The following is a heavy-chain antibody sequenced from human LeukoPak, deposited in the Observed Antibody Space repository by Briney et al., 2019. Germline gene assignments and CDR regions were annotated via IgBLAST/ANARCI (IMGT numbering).Heavy chain of an antibody. D-gene: IGHD3-3*01. Sequence: SQTLSLTCAISGDSVSSNSAAWNWIRQSPSRGLEWLGRTYYRSKWYNDYAVSVKSRITINPDTSKNQFSLQLNSVTPEDTAVYYCARSPLLTSYYDFWSGMNPSMDYWGQGTLVTVSS. J-gene: IGHJ4*02. CDR1: GDSVSSNSAA. CDR2: TYYRSKWYN. CDR3: ARSPLLTSYYDFWSGMNPSMDY. V-gene: IGHV6-1*01.